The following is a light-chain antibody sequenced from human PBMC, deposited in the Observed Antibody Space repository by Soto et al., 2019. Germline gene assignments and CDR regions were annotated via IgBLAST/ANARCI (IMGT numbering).Light chain of an antibody. Sequence: EIVMTQSPATLSASPGARDSLSCRASESVRTSLAWYQQKPGQAPRLLIYDASTRATGIPARFSDSGSGTEFTLTISSLQSEDFAVYYCQQYNNWWTFGQGTKVDIK. CDR1: ESVRTS. V-gene: IGKV3-15*01. J-gene: IGKJ1*01. CDR2: DAS. CDR3: QQYNNWWT.